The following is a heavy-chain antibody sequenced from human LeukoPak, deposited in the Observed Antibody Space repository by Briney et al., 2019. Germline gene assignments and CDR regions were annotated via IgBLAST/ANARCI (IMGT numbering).Heavy chain of an antibody. J-gene: IGHJ4*02. CDR1: GYTFTSYA. CDR2: INAGNGNT. D-gene: IGHD3-22*01. V-gene: IGHV1-3*01. Sequence: ASVKVSCKASGYTFTSYAVHWVRQAPGQRLEWMGWINAGNGNTKYSQKFQGRVTITRDTSANTAYMELSSLRPEDTAVYYCARDYYDSSGYFDYYFDYWGQGTLVTVSS. CDR3: ARDYYDSSGYFDYYFDY.